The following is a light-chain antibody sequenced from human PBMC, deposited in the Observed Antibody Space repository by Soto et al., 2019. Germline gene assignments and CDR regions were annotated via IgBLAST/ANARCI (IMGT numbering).Light chain of an antibody. J-gene: IGKJ2*01. CDR2: GVF. CDR3: QHYEGSPRT. Sequence: ETVLTQSPGTVSLSPGERATLSCTTSQAVNNDYLAWYQQKPGQAPRLLIYGVFNRATGIPDRFSGSGSGKYYTLPTSGLKHEDSAIYYCQHYEGSPRTFGQGTNGEI. V-gene: IGKV3-20*01. CDR1: QAVNNDY.